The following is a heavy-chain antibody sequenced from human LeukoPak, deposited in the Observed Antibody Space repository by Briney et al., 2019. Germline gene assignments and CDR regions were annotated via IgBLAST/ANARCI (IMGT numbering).Heavy chain of an antibody. CDR2: INHSGST. CDR3: ARGLAAAGYFDY. V-gene: IGHV4-34*01. J-gene: IGHJ4*02. D-gene: IGHD6-13*01. Sequence: GSLRLSCAASGFTFSSYGMHWIRQPPGKGLEWIGEINHSGSTNYNPSLKSRVTISVDTSKNQFSLKLSSVTAADTAVYYCARGLAAAGYFDYWGQGTLVTVSS. CDR1: GFTFSSYG.